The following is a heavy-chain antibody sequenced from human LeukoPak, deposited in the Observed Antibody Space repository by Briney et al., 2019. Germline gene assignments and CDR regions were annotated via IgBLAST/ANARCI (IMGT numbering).Heavy chain of an antibody. CDR1: GFTFSSYD. J-gene: IGHJ4*02. V-gene: IGHV3-13*01. Sequence: PGGSLRLSCAASGFTFSSYDMHWVRHATGKGLEWVSAIGTAGDTYYPGSVKGRFTISRENSKNPLYLQMNSLRAGDTAVYYCARGYGDYGFDYLVQGTLVTVSS. CDR3: ARGYGDYGFDY. CDR2: IGTAGDT. D-gene: IGHD4-17*01.